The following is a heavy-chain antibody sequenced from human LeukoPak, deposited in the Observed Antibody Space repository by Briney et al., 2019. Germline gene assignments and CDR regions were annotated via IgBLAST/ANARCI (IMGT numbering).Heavy chain of an antibody. Sequence: ASVKVSCKASGYTFTGYYMHWVRQAPGQGLEWMGRINPNSGGTNYAQKFQGRVTMTRDTSISTAYMELSSLRSEDTAVYYCARSVTNAKYYYDSSGYLGFIGYWGQGTLVTVSS. D-gene: IGHD3-22*01. J-gene: IGHJ4*02. V-gene: IGHV1-2*06. CDR1: GYTFTGYY. CDR2: INPNSGGT. CDR3: ARSVTNAKYYYDSSGYLGFIGY.